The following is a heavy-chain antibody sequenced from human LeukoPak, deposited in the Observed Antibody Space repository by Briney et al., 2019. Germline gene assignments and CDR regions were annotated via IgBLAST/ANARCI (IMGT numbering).Heavy chain of an antibody. CDR2: ISAYNGNT. Sequence: ASVKVSCKASGYTFTSYGISWVRQAPGQGLEWMGWISAYNGNTNYAQKLQGRVTMTRDMSTSTVYMELSSLRSEDTAVYYCARGAADEYSSSSGYDYWGQGTLVTVSS. V-gene: IGHV1-18*01. CDR3: ARGAADEYSSSSGYDY. D-gene: IGHD6-6*01. CDR1: GYTFTSYG. J-gene: IGHJ4*02.